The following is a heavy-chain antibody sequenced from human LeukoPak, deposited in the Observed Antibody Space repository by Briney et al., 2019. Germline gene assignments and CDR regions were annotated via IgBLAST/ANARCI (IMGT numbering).Heavy chain of an antibody. CDR2: ISYDGSNK. CDR1: GFTFSSYA. Sequence: GGSLRLSCAASGFTFSSYAMHWVRQAPGKGLEWVAVISYDGSNKYYADSVKGRFTIFRDNSKNTLYLQMNSLRAEDTAVYYCARGDGSGWSGDYWGQGTLVTVSS. CDR3: ARGDGSGWSGDY. J-gene: IGHJ4*02. D-gene: IGHD6-19*01. V-gene: IGHV3-30-3*01.